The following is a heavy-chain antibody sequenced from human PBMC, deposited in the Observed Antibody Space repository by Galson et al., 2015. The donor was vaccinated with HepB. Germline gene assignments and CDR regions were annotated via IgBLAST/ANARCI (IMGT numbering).Heavy chain of an antibody. V-gene: IGHV3-48*02. J-gene: IGHJ2*01. D-gene: IGHD3-10*02. CDR3: ARVSFCSGSSSAYWYFEL. CDR1: GFTFSSYT. Sequence: SLRLSCAASGFTFSSYTMNWVRQAPGKGLESVSYISSTGTTMYYADSAKGRFTISRDNAQNSLYLQMNSLRDEDTAVYYCARVSFCSGSSSAYWYFELWGRGALVTVSS. CDR2: ISSTGTTM.